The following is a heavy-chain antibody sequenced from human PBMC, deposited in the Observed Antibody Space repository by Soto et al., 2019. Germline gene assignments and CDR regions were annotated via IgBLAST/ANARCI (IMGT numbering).Heavy chain of an antibody. CDR2: ISGSGGST. D-gene: IGHD2-2*01. CDR1: GFTFSSYA. Sequence: EVQLLESGGGLVQPGGSLRLSCAASGFTFSSYAMSWVRQAPGKGLEWVSAISGSGGSTYYADSVKGRFTISGDNSKNMLDLQMNSLRAEDTAVYYCAKDLSIVVVPAGGDYWGQGTLVTVSS. V-gene: IGHV3-23*01. CDR3: AKDLSIVVVPAGGDY. J-gene: IGHJ4*02.